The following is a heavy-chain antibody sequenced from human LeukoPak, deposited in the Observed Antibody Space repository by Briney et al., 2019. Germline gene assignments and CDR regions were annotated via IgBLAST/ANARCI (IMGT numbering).Heavy chain of an antibody. D-gene: IGHD5-18*01. V-gene: IGHV4-39*01. CDR3: ASSSTAMVTPFDY. CDR2: IYYSGST. Sequence: PSETLSLTCTVSGGSISSSSYYWGWVRQPPGKGLEWIGSIYYSGSTYYNPSLKSRVTISVDTSKNQFSLERSSVTAADTAVYYCASSSTAMVTPFDYWGQGTLVTVSS. CDR1: GGSISSSSYY. J-gene: IGHJ4*02.